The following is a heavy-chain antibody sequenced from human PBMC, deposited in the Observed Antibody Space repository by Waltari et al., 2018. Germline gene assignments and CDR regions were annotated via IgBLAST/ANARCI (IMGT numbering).Heavy chain of an antibody. CDR3: ARDGDYPGNWFDP. D-gene: IGHD4-17*01. CDR1: GGSISSSNW. CDR2: IYHSGST. Sequence: QVQLQESGPGLVKPSGTLSLTCAVSGGSISSSNWWSWVRQPPGKGMGWLGEIYHSGSTHYTPALKSRVTISGDKSKNQFALKLSAVTAADTAVYYCARDGDYPGNWFDPWGQGTLVTVSS. J-gene: IGHJ5*02. V-gene: IGHV4-4*02.